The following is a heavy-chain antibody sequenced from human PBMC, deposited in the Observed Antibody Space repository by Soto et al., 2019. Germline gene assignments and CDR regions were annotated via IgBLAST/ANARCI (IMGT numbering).Heavy chain of an antibody. CDR2: IYHTGTP. Sequence: QVQLQESGPGLVKPSETLSLTCTVSGGSMTYYYWNWVRQTPGKGLECIAYIYHTGTPNYSPSLKSRVTISVDTSKNQFSLKLTSVTAADAAVYYCARGSPTAGHYLFYMDVWGKGTAVSVSS. J-gene: IGHJ6*03. CDR1: GGSMTYYY. CDR3: ARGSPTAGHYLFYMDV. V-gene: IGHV4-59*01. D-gene: IGHD6-13*01.